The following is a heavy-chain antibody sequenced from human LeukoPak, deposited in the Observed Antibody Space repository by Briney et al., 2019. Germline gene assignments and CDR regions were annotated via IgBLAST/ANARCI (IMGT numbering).Heavy chain of an antibody. CDR1: GYSISSGYY. D-gene: IGHD1-26*01. CDR2: IYYSGST. Sequence: PSETLSLTCTVSGYSISSGYYWGWIRQPPGKGLEWIGYIYYSGSTNYNPSLESRVTISVDTSKNQFSLKLSSVTAADTAVYYCARSVGATTLFDYWGQGTLVTVSS. V-gene: IGHV4-61*01. CDR3: ARSVGATTLFDY. J-gene: IGHJ4*02.